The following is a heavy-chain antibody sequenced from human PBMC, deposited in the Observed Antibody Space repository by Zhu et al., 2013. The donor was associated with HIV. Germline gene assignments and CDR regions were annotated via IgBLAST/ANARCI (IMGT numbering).Heavy chain of an antibody. CDR1: GYTFTTYG. Sequence: QVQLVQSGAEVKKPGASVKVSCKASGYTFTTYGISWVRQAPGQGLEWMGWISAYNINTNYAQKLQGRVTMTIDTSTRTAYMELRSLRSDDTAVYYCATRRPPGRVGYDSSGYRGAFDPWGQGTLVTVSS. CDR3: ATRRPPGRVGYDSSGYRGAFDP. CDR2: ISAYNINT. V-gene: IGHV1-18*01. J-gene: IGHJ5*02. D-gene: IGHD3-22*01.